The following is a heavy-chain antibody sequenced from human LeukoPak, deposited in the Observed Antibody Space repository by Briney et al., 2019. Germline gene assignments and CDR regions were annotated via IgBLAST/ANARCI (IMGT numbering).Heavy chain of an antibody. J-gene: IGHJ5*02. CDR1: GYTFTGYY. CDR3: ARGRGAAGFNWFDP. CDR2: INPNSGGT. D-gene: IGHD6-13*01. V-gene: IGHV1-2*02. Sequence: GASVKVSCKASGYTFTGYYMHWVRQAPGQGLEWMGWINPNSGGTNYAQKFQGRVTMTRDTSISTAYMELSRLRSDDTAVYYCARGRGAAGFNWFDPWGQGTLVTVSS.